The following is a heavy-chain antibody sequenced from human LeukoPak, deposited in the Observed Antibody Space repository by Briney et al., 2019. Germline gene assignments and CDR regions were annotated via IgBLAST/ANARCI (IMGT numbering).Heavy chain of an antibody. V-gene: IGHV5-10-1*01. Sequence: GESLKISCKGSGYSFTNYWISWVRQMPGEGLEWMGRIDPSDSYTNYSPSFQGHVTISADKSISTAYLQWSSLKASDTAMYYCARRTCSGGSCLDAFDIWGQGTMVTVSS. J-gene: IGHJ3*02. CDR2: IDPSDSYT. D-gene: IGHD2-15*01. CDR1: GYSFTNYW. CDR3: ARRTCSGGSCLDAFDI.